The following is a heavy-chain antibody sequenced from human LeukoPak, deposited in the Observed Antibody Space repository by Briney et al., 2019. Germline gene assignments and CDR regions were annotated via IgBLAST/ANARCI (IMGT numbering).Heavy chain of an antibody. CDR3: ARTDSSGTNWYFDL. Sequence: SGPALVKPTQTLTLTCTFPGFSLSTSGMCVSWIRQPPGKALEWLARIDWDDDKYYSTSLKTRLTISKDTSKNQVVLTMTNMDPVDTATYYCARTDSSGTNWYFDLWGRGTLVTVSS. J-gene: IGHJ2*01. CDR1: GFSLSTSGMC. CDR2: IDWDDDK. D-gene: IGHD3-22*01. V-gene: IGHV2-70*11.